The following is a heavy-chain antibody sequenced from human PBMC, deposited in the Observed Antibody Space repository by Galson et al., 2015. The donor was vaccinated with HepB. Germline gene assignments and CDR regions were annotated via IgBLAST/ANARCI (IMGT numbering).Heavy chain of an antibody. J-gene: IGHJ4*02. CDR3: SRCTPYNFDTRGYFPLYYPDY. Sequence: SLRLSCAASGFTVSSNYMSWVRQAPGKGLEWVSVIYGGGSTYYADSVKGRFSISRDNSKNTLSLQMSSLRAEDTAVYYCSRCTPYNFDTRGYFPLYYPDYLGQGTLVTVSS. D-gene: IGHD3-22*01. CDR2: IYGGGST. CDR1: GFTVSSNY. V-gene: IGHV3-66*02.